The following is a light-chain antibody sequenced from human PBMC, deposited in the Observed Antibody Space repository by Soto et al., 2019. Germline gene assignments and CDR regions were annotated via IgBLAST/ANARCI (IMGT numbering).Light chain of an antibody. CDR1: SSDVGGYDY. CDR3: SSYSISTADL. J-gene: IGLJ1*01. V-gene: IGLV2-14*01. CDR2: EAS. Sequence: SALTQPASVSGSPGQSITISCTGTSSDVGGYDYVSWYQLHPGKAPKLMVFEASNRPSGVSYRFSGSKSGNTASLTISGLQAEDEADYFCSSYSISTADLFGTGTKVTVL.